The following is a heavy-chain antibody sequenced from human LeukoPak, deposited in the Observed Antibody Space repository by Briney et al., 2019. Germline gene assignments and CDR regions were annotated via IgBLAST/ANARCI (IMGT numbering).Heavy chain of an antibody. CDR2: IGTAGDT. CDR3: ARGRGSPHPLWFDP. D-gene: IGHD2-15*01. CDR1: GLPSSSYN. Sequence: GGSRRLSCQASGLPSSSYNIHWFGQPTGKGLDWSSAIGTAGDTYYPGSVKGRFTISRENVKNSLYLQMNSLRAGDTAVYYCARGRGSPHPLWFDPWGQGTLVTVSS. V-gene: IGHV3-13*01. J-gene: IGHJ5*02.